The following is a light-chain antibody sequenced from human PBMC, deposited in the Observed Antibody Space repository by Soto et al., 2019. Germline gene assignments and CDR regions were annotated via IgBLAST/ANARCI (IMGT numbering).Light chain of an antibody. V-gene: IGKV3-15*01. J-gene: IGKJ4*01. CDR2: GAS. CDR3: QPHNNWPVVT. CDR1: RSISRN. Sequence: EMVLTQSPATLSGSPGERVPLSCRASRSISRNLAWYQQKAVQAPRLLIYGASPRATGIPDRFSGRGSGTEFTLTINGLQSEDFATYYCQPHNNWPVVTFGGGTRVEIK.